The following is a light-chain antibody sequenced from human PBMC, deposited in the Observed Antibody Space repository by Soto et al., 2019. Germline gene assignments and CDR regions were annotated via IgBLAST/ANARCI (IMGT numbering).Light chain of an antibody. Sequence: DIQMTQSPSSLSASVGDRVTITCQASQDIRNYLNWYQQKPGKAPKLLIYDASNLETGVPSRFSGSGSGTDFTFTISSLQPEDIATYYCQQYDNLPRTFGQGTKLESK. CDR2: DAS. J-gene: IGKJ2*01. CDR1: QDIRNY. CDR3: QQYDNLPRT. V-gene: IGKV1-33*01.